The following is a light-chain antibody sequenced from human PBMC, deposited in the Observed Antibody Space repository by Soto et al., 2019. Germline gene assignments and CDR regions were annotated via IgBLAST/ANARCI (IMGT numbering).Light chain of an antibody. CDR1: SSDVGSYNL. V-gene: IGLV2-23*01. CDR3: CSYAGSVI. J-gene: IGLJ2*01. CDR2: AGT. Sequence: QSALTQPASVSGSPGQSTTVSCSGTSSDVGSYNLVSWYQQHPGKAPKLIIYAGTKRPSGVSNRFSGSTSGNTASLTISGLQAEDEADYYCCSYAGSVIFGGGTKLTVL.